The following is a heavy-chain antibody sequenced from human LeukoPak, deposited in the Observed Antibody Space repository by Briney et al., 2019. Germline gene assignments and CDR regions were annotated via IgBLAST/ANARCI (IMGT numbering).Heavy chain of an antibody. Sequence: GGSLRLSCAASGFTFSDYYMSWIRQAPGKGLEGVSYISSSGSTIYYADSVKGRFTISRDNAKNSLYLPMNSLRAEDTAVYYCARDTPRGGAAAPNDYWGQGTLVTVSS. CDR3: ARDTPRGGAAAPNDY. D-gene: IGHD6-13*01. J-gene: IGHJ4*02. CDR1: GFTFSDYY. V-gene: IGHV3-11*01. CDR2: ISSSGSTI.